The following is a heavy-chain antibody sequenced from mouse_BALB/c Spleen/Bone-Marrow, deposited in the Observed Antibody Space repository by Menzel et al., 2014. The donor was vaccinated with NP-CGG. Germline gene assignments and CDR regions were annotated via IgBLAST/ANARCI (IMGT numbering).Heavy chain of an antibody. CDR3: ARWGYNGSGFAY. D-gene: IGHD1-1*01. V-gene: IGHV3-2*02. Sequence: DVKLQESGPGLVKPSQSLSLTCTVTGYSITSDYAWNWIRQFPGNKLEWMGYISYSGSTSYNPSLKSRISITRDTSKNQFFLQLNSVTTEDTATYYCARWGYNGSGFAYWGQGTLVTVFA. CDR1: GYSITSDYA. J-gene: IGHJ3*01. CDR2: ISYSGST.